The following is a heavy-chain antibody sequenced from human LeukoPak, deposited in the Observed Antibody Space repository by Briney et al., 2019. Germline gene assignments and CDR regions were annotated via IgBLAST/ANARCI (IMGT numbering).Heavy chain of an antibody. Sequence: GESLKISCQGSGNSFNNYWISWVRQMPGKGLEWMAIIYAADSDTRYSPSSQGQVTLSVDKSISTVYLQWSSLKASDTAVYYCARHLRGLDLWGQGTLVTVSS. V-gene: IGHV5-51*01. J-gene: IGHJ5*02. CDR3: ARHLRGLDL. CDR1: GNSFNNYW. CDR2: IYAADSDT. D-gene: IGHD3-10*01.